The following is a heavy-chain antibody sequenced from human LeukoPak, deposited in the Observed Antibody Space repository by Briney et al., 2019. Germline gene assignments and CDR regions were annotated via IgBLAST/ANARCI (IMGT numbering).Heavy chain of an antibody. CDR1: GFTFDDYA. J-gene: IGHJ4*02. CDR2: ISGDGGST. Sequence: GGSLRLSCAASGFTFDDYAMHWVRQAAGKGLEWVSLISGDGGSTYYADSVKGRFTISRDNSKNSLYLQMNSLRTEDTALYYCAKVSGQQLVLDYWGQGTLVTVSS. CDR3: AKVSGQQLVLDY. D-gene: IGHD6-13*01. V-gene: IGHV3-43*02.